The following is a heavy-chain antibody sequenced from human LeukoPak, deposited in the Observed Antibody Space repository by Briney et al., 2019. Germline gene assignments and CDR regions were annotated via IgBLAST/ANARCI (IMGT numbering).Heavy chain of an antibody. D-gene: IGHD4-23*01. V-gene: IGHV3-7*01. J-gene: IGHJ4*02. CDR3: ARDHYGGNSDY. Sequence: GGSLRLSCAASGFTFSSYWMSWVRQAPGKGLEWVANINQDGSGKYYVDSVKGRFTISRDNAKNTLYLQMNSLRAEDTAVYYCARDHYGGNSDYWGQGTLVTVSS. CDR2: INQDGSGK. CDR1: GFTFSSYW.